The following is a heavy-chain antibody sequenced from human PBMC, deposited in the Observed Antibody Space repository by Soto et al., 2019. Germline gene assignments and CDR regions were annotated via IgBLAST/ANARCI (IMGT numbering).Heavy chain of an antibody. Sequence: SETLSLTCTVSGDSIIISDFYWGCIRQPPGKGLEWIGSIFYLGSSYYNPSLKSRVTMSVDTSKNQFSLRLRSVTAADTALYFCARHSLALRKNNWFDPWGQGIMVTVSS. CDR1: GDSIIISDFY. V-gene: IGHV4-39*01. J-gene: IGHJ5*02. CDR2: IFYLGSS. D-gene: IGHD3-3*02. CDR3: ARHSLALRKNNWFDP.